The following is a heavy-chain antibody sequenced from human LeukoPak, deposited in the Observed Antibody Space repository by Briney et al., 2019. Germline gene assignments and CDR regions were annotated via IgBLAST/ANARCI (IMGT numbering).Heavy chain of an antibody. D-gene: IGHD3-22*01. CDR1: GFSFSNYG. CDR3: ARVPSDYYDSSGYYTPTANYYMDV. CDR2: ITGNGGTT. Sequence: GGSLRLSCAASGFSFSNYGMYWVRQAPGKGLEWVSGITGNGGTTYYADSVKGRFTISRDNAKNSLYLQMNSLRAEDTAVYYCARVPSDYYDSSGYYTPTANYYMDVWGKGTTVTVSS. V-gene: IGHV3-23*01. J-gene: IGHJ6*03.